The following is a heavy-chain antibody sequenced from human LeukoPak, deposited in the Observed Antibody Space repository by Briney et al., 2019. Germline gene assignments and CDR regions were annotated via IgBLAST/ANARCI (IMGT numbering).Heavy chain of an antibody. D-gene: IGHD6-6*01. CDR2: IILIFGTA. CDR3: ASHGSVRAARGHNWFDP. J-gene: IGHJ5*02. V-gene: IGHV1-69*05. CDR1: GGTFSSYA. Sequence: GASVKVSCKASGGTFSSYAISWVRQAPGQGLEWMGGIILIFGTANYAQKFQGRVTSTTDESTSTAYMELSSLRSEDTAVYYCASHGSVRAARGHNWFDPWGQGTLVTVSS.